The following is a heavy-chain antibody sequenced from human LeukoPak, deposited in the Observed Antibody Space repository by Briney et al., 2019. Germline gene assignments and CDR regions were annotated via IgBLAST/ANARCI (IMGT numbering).Heavy chain of an antibody. CDR3: ASGGFSYGLHLPLDY. CDR2: IYYSGST. CDR1: GDSISSYY. V-gene: IGHV4-59*01. D-gene: IGHD5-18*01. J-gene: IGHJ4*02. Sequence: ETLSLTCTVSGDSISSYYWSWIRQPPGKGLEYIGYIYYSGSTYYNPSLKSRVTISVDTSKNQFSLKLSSVTAADTAVYYCASGGFSYGLHLPLDYWGQGTLVTVSS.